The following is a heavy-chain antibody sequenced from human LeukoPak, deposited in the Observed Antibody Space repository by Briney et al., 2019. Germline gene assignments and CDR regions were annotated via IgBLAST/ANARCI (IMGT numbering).Heavy chain of an antibody. Sequence: GGSLRLSCQASGFTFSDYAMSWVRQAPGKGLEWVSSVNPDGGSFFADSVKGRFTISRDDSRSVVYLQMNTLSAEDTAVYYCARSGVATCHYWGQGILVAVSS. CDR3: ARSGVATCHY. J-gene: IGHJ4*02. V-gene: IGHV3-23*01. CDR1: GFTFSDYA. D-gene: IGHD3-10*01. CDR2: VNPDGGS.